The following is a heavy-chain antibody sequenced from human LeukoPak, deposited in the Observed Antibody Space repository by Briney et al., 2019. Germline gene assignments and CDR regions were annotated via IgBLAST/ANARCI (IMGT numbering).Heavy chain of an antibody. CDR1: GFTFSDYY. J-gene: IGHJ4*02. D-gene: IGHD3-16*02. Sequence: PGGSLRLSCAASGFTFSDYYMSWIRQAPGKGMKWVSYISSSGRTIYYADSVKGRFTISRDNAKNSLYLQMNSLRAEDTAVYYCARVGGDDYVWGSYRHYFDYWGQGTLVTVSS. V-gene: IGHV3-11*04. CDR2: ISSSGRTI. CDR3: ARVGGDDYVWGSYRHYFDY.